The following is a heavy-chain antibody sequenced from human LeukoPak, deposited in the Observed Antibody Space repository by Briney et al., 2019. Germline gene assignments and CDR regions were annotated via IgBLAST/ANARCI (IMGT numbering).Heavy chain of an antibody. CDR2: IKQDGSEK. J-gene: IGHJ6*03. Sequence: PGGSLRLSCVVSGFTFNRYWMTWVRQAPGKGLEWVANIKQDGSEKNYVDSVKGRFTISRDNAKDSLYLQMNSLRAEDAAVYYCAKDPRGSYSRDYYYYMDVWGKGTTVTVSS. V-gene: IGHV3-7*01. CDR3: AKDPRGSYSRDYYYYMDV. CDR1: GFTFNRYW. D-gene: IGHD1-26*01.